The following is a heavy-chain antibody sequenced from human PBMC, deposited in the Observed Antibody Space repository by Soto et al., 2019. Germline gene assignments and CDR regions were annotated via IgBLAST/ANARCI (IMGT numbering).Heavy chain of an antibody. CDR1: GFTFSSYS. Sequence: GGSLRLSCAASGFTFSSYSMNWVRQAPGKGLEWVSSISSSSSYIYYADSVKGRFTISRDNAKNSLYLQMNSLRAEDTAVYYCAREGSVVNFDYWGQGTLVTVSS. D-gene: IGHD2-15*01. J-gene: IGHJ4*02. CDR2: ISSSSSYI. CDR3: AREGSVVNFDY. V-gene: IGHV3-21*01.